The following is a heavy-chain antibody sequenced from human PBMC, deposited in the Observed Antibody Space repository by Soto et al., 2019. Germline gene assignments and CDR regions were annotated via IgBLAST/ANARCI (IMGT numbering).Heavy chain of an antibody. CDR1: GFTFSSYA. CDR2: ISYDGSNK. Sequence: GGSLTLSCAATGFTFSSYAMHWVRQAPGKGLEWVAVISYDGSNKYYADSVKGRFTISRDNSKNTLYLQMNSLRAEDTAVYYCARDEGSSSWKEYYYYGMDVWGQGT. J-gene: IGHJ6*02. V-gene: IGHV3-30-3*01. D-gene: IGHD6-13*01. CDR3: ARDEGSSSWKEYYYYGMDV.